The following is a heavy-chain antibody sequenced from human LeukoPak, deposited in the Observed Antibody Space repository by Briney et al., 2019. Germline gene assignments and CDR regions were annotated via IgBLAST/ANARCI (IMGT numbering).Heavy chain of an antibody. V-gene: IGHV3-48*01. CDR2: ISSSSSTI. CDR3: AKVYYGSGSHGPFDY. D-gene: IGHD3-10*01. J-gene: IGHJ4*02. Sequence: GGSLRLSCAASGFTFSSYSMNWVRQAPGKGLEWVSYISSSSSTIYYADSVKGRFTISRDNAKNSLYLQMNSLRAEDTAVYYCAKVYYGSGSHGPFDYWGQGTLVTVSS. CDR1: GFTFSSYS.